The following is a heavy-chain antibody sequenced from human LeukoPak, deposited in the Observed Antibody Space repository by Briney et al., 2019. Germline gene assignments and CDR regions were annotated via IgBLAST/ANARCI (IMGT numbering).Heavy chain of an antibody. Sequence: GGSLRLSCAASGFTFSSYSMNWVRQAPGKGLEWVSSISSSSSYIYYADSVKGRFTISRDNAKNSLYLQMNSLGAEDTAVYYCARDTEGLSMDVWGQGTTVTVSS. J-gene: IGHJ6*02. CDR1: GFTFSSYS. V-gene: IGHV3-21*01. CDR3: ARDTEGLSMDV. D-gene: IGHD3-16*01. CDR2: ISSSSSYI.